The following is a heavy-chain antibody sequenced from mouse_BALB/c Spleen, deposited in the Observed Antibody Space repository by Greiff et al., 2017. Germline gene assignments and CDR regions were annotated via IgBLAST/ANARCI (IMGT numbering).Heavy chain of an antibody. V-gene: IGHV1S16*01. CDR2: INTSQGGT. D-gene: IGHD2-5*01. CDR1: GYTFTSFY. Sequence: VQLQQSGAELVKPGASVKLSCQASGYTFTSFYLYWVKQRPGQGLEWIGEINTSQGGTNFNEKFKSKATLTVDKSSSTAYMQLSSLTSEDSAVYYCTYSNYDYYAMDYWGQGTSGTVSS. J-gene: IGHJ4*01. CDR3: TYSNYDYYAMDY.